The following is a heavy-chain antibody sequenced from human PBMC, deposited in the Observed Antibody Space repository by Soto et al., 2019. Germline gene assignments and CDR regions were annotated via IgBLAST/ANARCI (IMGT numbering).Heavy chain of an antibody. V-gene: IGHV3-15*06. Sequence: PGGSLRLSCAAFDFTFSNAWMSWVRQAPGKGLEWVGRITSKADGETTHYAAPVKGRFTISRDDSENMLFLQMNSLKTEDTAVYYCTDGLDVWGPGTTVTVSS. CDR1: DFTFSNAW. CDR2: ITSKADGETT. CDR3: TDGLDV. J-gene: IGHJ6*02.